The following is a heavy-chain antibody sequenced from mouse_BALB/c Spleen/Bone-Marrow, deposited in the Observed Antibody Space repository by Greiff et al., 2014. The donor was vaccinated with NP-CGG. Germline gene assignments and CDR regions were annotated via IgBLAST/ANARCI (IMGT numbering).Heavy chain of an antibody. CDR1: GFTFSDYY. CDR3: ARQGYYGSSYWFFDV. J-gene: IGHJ1*01. D-gene: IGHD1-1*01. Sequence: DVHLVESGGVLVQPGGSLKLSCATSGFTFSDYYMYWVRQTPEKRLEWVAHISDGGGSTYYPDTVKGRFTISRDNSKNTLYLQMGRPKSEDTAMYYCARQGYYGSSYWFFDVWGAGTPVTVSS. V-gene: IGHV5-12*02. CDR2: ISDGGGST.